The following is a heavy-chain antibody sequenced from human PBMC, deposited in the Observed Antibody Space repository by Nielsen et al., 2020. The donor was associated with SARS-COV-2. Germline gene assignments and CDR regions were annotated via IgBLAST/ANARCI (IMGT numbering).Heavy chain of an antibody. D-gene: IGHD3/OR15-3a*01. V-gene: IGHV1-2*06. CDR3: ARARATIFGLVMSYGMDV. Sequence: ASVKVSCKASGYTFTDFYLHWVRQAPGQGLEWMGRIYPRTGGTGSAQSFQGRVTMTSDTTASTAYMELARLRSDDTAVYYCARARATIFGLVMSYGMDVWGQGTTVAVSS. J-gene: IGHJ6*02. CDR1: GYTFTDFY. CDR2: IYPRTGGT.